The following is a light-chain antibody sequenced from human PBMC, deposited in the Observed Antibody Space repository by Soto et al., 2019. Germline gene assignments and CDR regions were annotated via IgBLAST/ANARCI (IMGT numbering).Light chain of an antibody. CDR2: STN. V-gene: IGLV7-43*01. CDR3: LLYYGGAVV. J-gene: IGLJ2*01. CDR1: TGADTSGYY. Sequence: QTVVTQEPSLTVSPGGTVTLTCASSTGADTSGYYPNWFQQKPGQAPRPLIYSTNKRHSWTPARLTGSLLGGKAALTLSGVQPEDEAEYYCLLYYGGAVVFGGGTKVTVL.